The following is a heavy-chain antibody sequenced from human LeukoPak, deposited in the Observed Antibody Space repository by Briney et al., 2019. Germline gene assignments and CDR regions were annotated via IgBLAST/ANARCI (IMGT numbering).Heavy chain of an antibody. CDR2: IDPNSDNI. V-gene: IGHV1-2*02. CDR3: ARSAYNYGYVYFDH. J-gene: IGHJ4*02. D-gene: IGHD5-18*01. Sequence: ASVKVSCKASGYTFTGCFIHYVRQAPGQGLEWMGWIDPNSDNIRYSETFKDRVTMTRDTSTNTAYMELSWLRSDDTSVYYCARSAYNYGYVYFDHWGQGTLVIVSS. CDR1: GYTFTGCF.